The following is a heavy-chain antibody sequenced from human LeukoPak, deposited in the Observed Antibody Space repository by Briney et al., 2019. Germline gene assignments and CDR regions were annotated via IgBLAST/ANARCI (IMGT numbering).Heavy chain of an antibody. CDR1: GGSISSSNW. CDR3: ARDQAAAADAFDI. D-gene: IGHD6-13*01. Sequence: SETLSLTCAVSGGSISSSNWWSWVRQPPGKGLEWIGEIYHSGSTNYNPSLKSRVTISVDKSKNQFSLKLSSVTAADTAVYYCARDQAAAADAFDIWGQGTMATVSS. J-gene: IGHJ3*02. V-gene: IGHV4-4*02. CDR2: IYHSGST.